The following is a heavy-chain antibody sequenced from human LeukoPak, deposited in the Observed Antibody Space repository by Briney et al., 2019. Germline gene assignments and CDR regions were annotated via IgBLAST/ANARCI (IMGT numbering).Heavy chain of an antibody. CDR2: INHSGST. Sequence: SETLSLTCAVYGGSFSGYYWSWIRQPPGKGLEWIGEINHSGSTNYNPSLMSRVTMSVDTSKNQFSLKLSSVIAADTAVYYCASRNRITVFGVITEYYMDVWGKGTTVTVSS. J-gene: IGHJ6*03. CDR3: ASRNRITVFGVITEYYMDV. D-gene: IGHD3-3*01. CDR1: GGSFSGYY. V-gene: IGHV4-34*01.